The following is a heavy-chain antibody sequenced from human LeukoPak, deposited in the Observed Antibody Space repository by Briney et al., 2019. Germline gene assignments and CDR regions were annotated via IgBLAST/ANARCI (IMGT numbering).Heavy chain of an antibody. CDR3: ARDRGFMTADY. Sequence: SETLSLTCTVSGYSIGSSYYWVWIRLAPGQGLEWIASISHSGITYYNPSHRSRVTISKDTSRNQFSLQLNSVTAADTALYYCARDRGFMTADYWGQGTLLTVSS. V-gene: IGHV4-38-2*02. D-gene: IGHD3-10*01. CDR1: GYSIGSSYY. CDR2: ISHSGIT. J-gene: IGHJ4*02.